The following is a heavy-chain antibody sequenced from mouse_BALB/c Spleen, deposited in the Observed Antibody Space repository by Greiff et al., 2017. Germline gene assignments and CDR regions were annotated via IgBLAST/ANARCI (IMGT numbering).Heavy chain of an antibody. J-gene: IGHJ3*01. V-gene: IGHV4-1*02. CDR2: INPDSSTI. Sequence: EVKLMESGGGLVQPGGSLKLSCAASGFDFSRYWMSWVRQAPGKGLEWIGEINPDSSTINYTPSLKDKFIISRDNAKNTLYLQMSKVRSEDTALYYCARRWDGYYGAYWGQGTLVTVSA. CDR3: ARRWDGYYGAY. CDR1: GFDFSRYW. D-gene: IGHD2-3*01.